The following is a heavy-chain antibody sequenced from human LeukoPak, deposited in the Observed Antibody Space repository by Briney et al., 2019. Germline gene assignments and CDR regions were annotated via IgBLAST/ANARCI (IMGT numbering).Heavy chain of an antibody. Sequence: ASVKVSCKASGYTFTGYYMHWVRQAPGQGLEWMGWINPNSGGTNYAQKFQGRVTMTRDTSISTAYMELSRLRSDDTAVYYYARSYDILTGYYLGYWGQGTLVTVSS. V-gene: IGHV1-2*02. CDR3: ARSYDILTGYYLGY. D-gene: IGHD3-9*01. CDR1: GYTFTGYY. CDR2: INPNSGGT. J-gene: IGHJ4*02.